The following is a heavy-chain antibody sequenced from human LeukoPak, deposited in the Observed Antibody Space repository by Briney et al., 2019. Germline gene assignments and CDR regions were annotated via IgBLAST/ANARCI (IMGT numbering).Heavy chain of an antibody. V-gene: IGHV4-39*03. D-gene: IGHD4-23*01. Sequence: SETLSLTCTVSGGSISSSSYYWVWIRQPPGKGREGVGSIYYSGSTYYNPTRKIRLTISVYTAKNQFTLKRSSVTAAAASLRHCYVGNTVSGFDYWGQGTLVTVSS. CDR3: YVGNTVSGFDY. J-gene: IGHJ4*02. CDR2: IYYSGST. CDR1: GGSISSSSYY.